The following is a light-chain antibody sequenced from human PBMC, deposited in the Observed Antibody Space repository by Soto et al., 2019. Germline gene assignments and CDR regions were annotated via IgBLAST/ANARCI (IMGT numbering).Light chain of an antibody. CDR3: QSNDSSMSRLV. V-gene: IGLV1-40*01. CDR2: GNS. J-gene: IGLJ1*01. Sequence: QSVLTQPPSVSGAPGQRVTISCTGSSSNIGAGYDEHWYQQLPGTAPKLLIYGNSNRPSGVPDRFSGSKSGTSASLAITGLQAEDEADYYCQSNDSSMSRLVFGTGTKLTVL. CDR1: SSNIGAGYD.